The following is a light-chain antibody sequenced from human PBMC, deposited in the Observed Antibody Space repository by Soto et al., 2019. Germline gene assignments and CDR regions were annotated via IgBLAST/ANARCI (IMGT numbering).Light chain of an antibody. CDR3: QQVKTYPRT. Sequence: DIQMTQSPSTLSASEGDRVTISCRASQSVSIWLAWYQQKPGRAPKLLIYKSSILKSGVPSRFSGSGSGTEFTLTISSLQPDDFATYYCQQVKTYPRTFGGGTKVDIK. CDR2: KSS. CDR1: QSVSIW. J-gene: IGKJ4*01. V-gene: IGKV1-5*03.